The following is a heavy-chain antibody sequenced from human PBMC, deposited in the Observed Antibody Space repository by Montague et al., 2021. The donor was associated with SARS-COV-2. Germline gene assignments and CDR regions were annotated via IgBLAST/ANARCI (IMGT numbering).Heavy chain of an antibody. J-gene: IGHJ2*01. CDR2: IFGSGAGT. Sequence: SLRLSCAASGFPFNTYTMTWVRQAPGKGLEWVSSIFGSGAGTYYADSVRGRFTISRDNSKNTLYLQLHGLRAEDTAVYYCAKNGGSGSLVDWYFDLWGRGTPVAVSS. D-gene: IGHD2-8*02. V-gene: IGHV3-23*01. CDR3: AKNGGSGSLVDWYFDL. CDR1: GFPFNTYT.